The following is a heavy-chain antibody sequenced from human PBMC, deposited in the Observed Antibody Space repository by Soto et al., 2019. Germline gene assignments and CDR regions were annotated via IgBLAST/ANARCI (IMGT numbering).Heavy chain of an antibody. V-gene: IGHV1-2*02. CDR3: ARGWNIVAAVTNNWFDP. Sequence: ASVKVSCKASGGTFSSYAISWVRQAPGQGLEWMGWINPNSGDTNYTQKFQGRVTMSGDTSIITAYMELSRLRYDDTAVYYCARGWNIVAAVTNNWFDPWGQGTLVTVSS. D-gene: IGHD1-26*01. CDR1: GGTFSSYA. J-gene: IGHJ5*02. CDR2: INPNSGDT.